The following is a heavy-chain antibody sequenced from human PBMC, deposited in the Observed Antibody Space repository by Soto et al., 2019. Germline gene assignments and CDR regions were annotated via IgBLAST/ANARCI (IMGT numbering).Heavy chain of an antibody. CDR1: GFTFSSYA. J-gene: IGHJ4*02. Sequence: PGGSLRLSCAASGFTFSSYAMSWVRQAPGKGLEWVSGISGSGGSTYYADSVKGRFTISRDNSKNTLYLQINSLRAEDTAVYYCAKATYYYDSSGYFPFDYWGRGTLVTVSS. V-gene: IGHV3-23*01. CDR3: AKATYYYDSSGYFPFDY. CDR2: ISGSGGST. D-gene: IGHD3-22*01.